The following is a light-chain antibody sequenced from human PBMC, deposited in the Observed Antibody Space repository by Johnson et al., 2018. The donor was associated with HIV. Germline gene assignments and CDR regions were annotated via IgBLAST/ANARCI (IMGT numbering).Light chain of an antibody. V-gene: IGLV1-51*02. CDR3: GTWDSSLSARYV. CDR1: SSNIGNNF. Sequence: QAVLTQPPSVSAAPGQKVTISCSGSSSNIGNNFVSWYQQLPGTAPKLLIYANNKRPSGIPDRFSGSKSGTSATLGITGLQTGDEADYYCGTWDSSLSARYVFGTGTHVTLL. J-gene: IGLJ1*01. CDR2: ANN.